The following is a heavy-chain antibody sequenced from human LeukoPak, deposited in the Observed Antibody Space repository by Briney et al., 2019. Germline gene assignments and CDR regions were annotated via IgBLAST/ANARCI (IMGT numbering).Heavy chain of an antibody. CDR1: GYSFSNYW. J-gene: IGHJ6*02. CDR2: IYPGDSDT. Sequence: GESLKISCKGSGYSFSNYWIGWVRQMPGKGLEWMGIIYPGDSDTRNSPSFQGQVTISADKSISTAYLQWSSLKASDTAMYYCARVLSCSSTSCQDYYFYGMDVWGQGTTVTVS. D-gene: IGHD2-2*01. V-gene: IGHV5-51*01. CDR3: ARVLSCSSTSCQDYYFYGMDV.